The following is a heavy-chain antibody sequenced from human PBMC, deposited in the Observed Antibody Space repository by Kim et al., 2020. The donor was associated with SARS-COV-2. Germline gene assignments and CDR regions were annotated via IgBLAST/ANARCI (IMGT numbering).Heavy chain of an antibody. V-gene: IGHV4-30-2*04. CDR3: ARSSGGSLGRLDAFDI. J-gene: IGHJ3*02. Sequence: LKSRVTISVDTSKNQFSLKLSSVTAADTAVYYCARSSGGSLGRLDAFDIWGQGTMVTVSS. D-gene: IGHD2-15*01.